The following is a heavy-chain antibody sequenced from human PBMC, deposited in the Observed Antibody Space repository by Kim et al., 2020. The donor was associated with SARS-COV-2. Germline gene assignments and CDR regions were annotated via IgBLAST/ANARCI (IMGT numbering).Heavy chain of an antibody. CDR3: VRYSGSLDAFDL. CDR1: EFTFSNYG. Sequence: GGSLRLSCAASEFTFSNYGMHWVRQAPGKGLEWVAIIWYDGSNKYYTDSVKGRFTISRDNSKNTLYLQMNSLRAEDTAVYYCVRYSGSLDAFDLWGQGTMGTVSS. J-gene: IGHJ3*01. D-gene: IGHD1-26*01. V-gene: IGHV3-33*01. CDR2: IWYDGSNK.